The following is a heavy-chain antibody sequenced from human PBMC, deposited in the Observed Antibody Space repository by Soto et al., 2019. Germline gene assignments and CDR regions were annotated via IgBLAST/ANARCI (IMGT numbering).Heavy chain of an antibody. V-gene: IGHV1-46*01. CDR1: GYTFTSYY. D-gene: IGHD3-9*01. Sequence: ASVKVSCKASGYTFTSYYMHWVRQAPGQGLEWMGIINPSGGSTSYAQKFQGRVTMTRDTSTSTVYMELSSLRSEDTAVYYCARDRGYDILTGYSYYYGVDVWGQGTTVTVSS. CDR2: INPSGGST. J-gene: IGHJ6*02. CDR3: ARDRGYDILTGYSYYYGVDV.